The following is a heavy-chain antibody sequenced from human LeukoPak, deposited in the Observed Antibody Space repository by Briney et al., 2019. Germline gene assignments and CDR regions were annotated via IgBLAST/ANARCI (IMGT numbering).Heavy chain of an antibody. CDR1: GYRFSDYW. CDR3: ARGYDYGDYVEYFDY. CDR2: IFPGDSDT. D-gene: IGHD4-17*01. J-gene: IGHJ4*02. Sequence: GQSLKISCKGSGYRFSDYWIGWVRQMPGKGLEWMGIIFPGDSDTRYSPSFQGQVTISADKSIDTAYLQWSSLKASDTAMYFCARGYDYGDYVEYFDYWGQGTLVTVSS. V-gene: IGHV5-51*01.